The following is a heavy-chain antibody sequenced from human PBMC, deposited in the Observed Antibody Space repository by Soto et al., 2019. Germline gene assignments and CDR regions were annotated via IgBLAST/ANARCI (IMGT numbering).Heavy chain of an antibody. J-gene: IGHJ6*02. CDR2: INPNSGGT. D-gene: IGHD3-10*01. CDR1: GYTFTGYY. CDR3: ARWGAMVRGVIKSPRPYYYYGMDV. V-gene: IGHV1-2*02. Sequence: ASVNVSCKASGYTFTGYYMRWVRQAPGQGLEWMGWINPNSGGTNYAQKFQGRVTMTRDTSISTAYMELSRLRSDDTAVYYCARWGAMVRGVIKSPRPYYYYGMDVWGQGTTVTVSS.